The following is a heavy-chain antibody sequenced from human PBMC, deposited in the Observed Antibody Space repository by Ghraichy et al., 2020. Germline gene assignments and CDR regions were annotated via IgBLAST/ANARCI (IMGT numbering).Heavy chain of an antibody. CDR1: GFTVTTVY. CDR3: TRGLARLGSYWFDP. V-gene: IGHV3-53*01. D-gene: IGHD1-1*01. CDR2: TYMDGST. J-gene: IGHJ5*02. Sequence: GESLNISCAASGFTVTTVYLSWVRQSPGKGLEWVSVTYMDGSTYYADSVKGRFTISRDSSRNTLNLQLNSLRADDTAVYYCTRGLARLGSYWFDPWGQGTLVTVSS.